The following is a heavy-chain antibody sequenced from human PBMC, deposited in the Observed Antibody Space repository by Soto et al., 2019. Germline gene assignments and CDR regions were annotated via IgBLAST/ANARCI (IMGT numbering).Heavy chain of an antibody. CDR3: AKGAAGYYYYGMGV. Sequence: QVQLVESGGGVVQPGRSLRLSCAASGFTFSSYGMHWVRQAPGKGLEWVAVISYDGSNKYYADSVKGRFTISRDNSKNTLYLQMNRLRAEDTAVYYCAKGAAGYYYYGMGVWGQGTTVTVSS. J-gene: IGHJ6*02. D-gene: IGHD6-13*01. V-gene: IGHV3-30*18. CDR2: ISYDGSNK. CDR1: GFTFSSYG.